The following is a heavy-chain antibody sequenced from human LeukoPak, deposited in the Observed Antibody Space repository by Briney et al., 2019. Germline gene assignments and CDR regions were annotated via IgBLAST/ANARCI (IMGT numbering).Heavy chain of an antibody. D-gene: IGHD6-19*01. J-gene: IGHJ4*02. Sequence: SETLSLTCAVYGGSFSGYYWSWIRQPPGKGLEWIGEINHSGSTNYNPSLKSRVTISVDTPKNQFSLKLSSVTAADTAVYYCARGRSGWFSYYFDYWGQGTLVTVSS. CDR1: GGSFSGYY. CDR3: ARGRSGWFSYYFDY. CDR2: INHSGST. V-gene: IGHV4-34*01.